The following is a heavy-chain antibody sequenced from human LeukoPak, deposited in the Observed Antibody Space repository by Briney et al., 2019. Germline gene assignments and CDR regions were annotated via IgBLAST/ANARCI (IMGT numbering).Heavy chain of an antibody. CDR1: GFTFSTHA. D-gene: IGHD3-16*01. CDR2: VASSTDTYFAGT. J-gene: IGHJ4*02. CDR3: VKGGWGSTFDY. Sequence: GGSLRLSCAASGFTFSTHAMTWVRRAPGKGLEWVSGVASSTDTYFAGTFYADSVQGRFTISRDDSSNTLYLQMNSLKTDDTAVYYCVKGGWGSTFDYWGRGTLVTVSS. V-gene: IGHV3-23*01.